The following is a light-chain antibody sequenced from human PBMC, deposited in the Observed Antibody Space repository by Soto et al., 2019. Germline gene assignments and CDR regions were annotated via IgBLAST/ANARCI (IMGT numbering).Light chain of an antibody. V-gene: IGKV1-12*01. CDR1: QDISKW. J-gene: IGKJ4*01. CDR3: QQADSIPLT. CDR2: AAS. Sequence: DIQMTQSPSFVSASVGDRVTITCRASQDISKWLAWYQQKPGRAPKILIFAASTLQRGVPSRFSGSGSGTDFTLTISSLQPEDSATYYCQQADSIPLTFGGATKVDFK.